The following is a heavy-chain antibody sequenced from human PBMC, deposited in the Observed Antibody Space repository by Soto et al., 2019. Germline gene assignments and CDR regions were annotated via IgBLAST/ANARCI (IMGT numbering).Heavy chain of an antibody. V-gene: IGHV3-9*01. Sequence: EVQLVESGGGLVQPGRSLRVSCAASGFTFDDYAMHWVRQAPGKGLEWVSGISWNSGNIGYADSVKGRFTISRDNAKNCLYLQMNSLRAEDTALYYCEKATNIAEAGTAFHYWGQGTLDTVSS. J-gene: IGHJ4*02. CDR2: ISWNSGNI. CDR1: GFTFDDYA. D-gene: IGHD6-19*01. CDR3: EKATNIAEAGTAFHY.